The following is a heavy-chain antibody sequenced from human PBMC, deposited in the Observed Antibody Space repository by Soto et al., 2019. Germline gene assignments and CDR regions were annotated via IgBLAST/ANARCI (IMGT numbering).Heavy chain of an antibody. CDR3: AREEVTRLIFDY. D-gene: IGHD4-17*01. Sequence: QVQLQESGPGLVKPSQTLSLSCTVSGGSISSGGYYWSWIRQHPGKGLEWIGYIYYSGSTYYNPSLRSRVTISVDTSKNQFSLKLSSVTAADTAVYYCAREEVTRLIFDYWGQGTLVTVSS. CDR1: GGSISSGGYY. J-gene: IGHJ4*02. V-gene: IGHV4-31*03. CDR2: IYYSGST.